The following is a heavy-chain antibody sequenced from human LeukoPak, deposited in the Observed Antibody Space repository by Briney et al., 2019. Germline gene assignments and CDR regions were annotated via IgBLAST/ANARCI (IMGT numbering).Heavy chain of an antibody. CDR3: AQGLAYIRFDN. D-gene: IGHD1-1*01. Sequence: GGSLRLSCAASGFTFSSYAMSWVRQAPGKGLEWVSAISGSGGSTYYADSVKGRFTISRDNSKNTVYLQMDSLRFEDAAVYYCAQGLAYIRFDNWGQGTLVTVSS. CDR1: GFTFSSYA. V-gene: IGHV3-23*01. CDR2: ISGSGGST. J-gene: IGHJ4*02.